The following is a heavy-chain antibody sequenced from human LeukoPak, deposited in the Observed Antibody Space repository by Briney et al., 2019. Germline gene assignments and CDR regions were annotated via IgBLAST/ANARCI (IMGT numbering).Heavy chain of an antibody. J-gene: IGHJ5*02. CDR1: GGSISSYY. CDR2: IYYSGST. D-gene: IGHD1-26*01. V-gene: IGHV4-59*08. CDR3: ARYTIIVGARRWFDP. Sequence: SETLSLTCTVSGGSISSYYWSWIWQPPGKGLEWIGYIYYSGSTNYNPSLKSRVTISVDTSKNQFSLKLSSVTAADTAVYYCARYTIIVGARRWFDPWGQGTLVTVSS.